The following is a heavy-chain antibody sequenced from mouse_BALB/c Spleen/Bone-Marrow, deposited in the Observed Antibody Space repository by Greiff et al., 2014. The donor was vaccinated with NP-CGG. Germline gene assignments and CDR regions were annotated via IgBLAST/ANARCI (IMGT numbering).Heavy chain of an antibody. CDR1: GFNIKDTY. J-gene: IGHJ2*01. V-gene: IGHV14-3*02. CDR2: IDPANGNT. D-gene: IGHD3-2*01. CDR3: ATDSSGYLDY. Sequence: DVHLVESGAELVKPGASVKLSCTASGFNIKDTYMHWVKQRPEQGLEWIGRIDPANGNTKYDPKFQGKATITADTSSNTAYLQLSSLTSEDTAVYYCATDSSGYLDYWGQGTTLTVSS.